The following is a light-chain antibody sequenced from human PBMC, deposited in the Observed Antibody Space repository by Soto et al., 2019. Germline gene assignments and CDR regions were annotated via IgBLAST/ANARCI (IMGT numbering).Light chain of an antibody. CDR1: SSDVGGSGL. V-gene: IGLV2-23*01. J-gene: IGLJ2*01. Sequence: QSALTQPASLSGSPGQSITISCTGTSSDVGGSGLVSWYQFHPGKAPKLLIFEGFKRPSGISNRFSGFKSGSTASLTISGLQAEDEADYYCCSYAGRSTWDVVFGGGTQLTVL. CDR2: EGF. CDR3: CSYAGRSTWDVV.